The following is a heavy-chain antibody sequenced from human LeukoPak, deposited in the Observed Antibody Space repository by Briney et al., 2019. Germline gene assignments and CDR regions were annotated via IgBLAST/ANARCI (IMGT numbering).Heavy chain of an antibody. Sequence: GGSLRLSCAASGFTFNFYDMHWVRHAPGEGLEWVSSIGTAGDTHYPDSVKGRFTISRENAKNSFYLQMNTLGAGDTAVYYCARSPPDYAFWRGYYFDYWGQGTLVTVSS. CDR3: ARSPPDYAFWRGYYFDY. V-gene: IGHV3-13*01. CDR2: IGTAGDT. CDR1: GFTFNFYD. J-gene: IGHJ4*02. D-gene: IGHD3-3*01.